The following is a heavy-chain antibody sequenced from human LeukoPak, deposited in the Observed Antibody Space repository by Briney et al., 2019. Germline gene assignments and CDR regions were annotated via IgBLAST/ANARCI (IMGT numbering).Heavy chain of an antibody. CDR2: IYYSGST. D-gene: IGHD5-18*01. CDR3: ARHQQLWPIDY. Sequence: SGTLSLTCTVSGGSISSYYWSWIRQPPGKGLEWIGYIYYSGSTNYNPSLKSRVTISVDTSKNQFSLKLSSVTAADTAVYYCARHQQLWPIDYWGQGTLVTVSS. V-gene: IGHV4-59*08. J-gene: IGHJ4*02. CDR1: GGSISSYY.